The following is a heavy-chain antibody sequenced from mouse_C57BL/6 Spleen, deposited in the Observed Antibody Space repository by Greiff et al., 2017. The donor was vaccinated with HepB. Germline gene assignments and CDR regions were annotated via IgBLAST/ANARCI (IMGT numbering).Heavy chain of an antibody. V-gene: IGHV1-4*01. J-gene: IGHJ2*01. CDR2: INPSSGYT. CDR1: GYTFTSYT. Sequence: VKLMESGAELARPGASVKMSCKASGYTFTSYTMHWVKQRPGQGLEWIGYINPSSGYTKYNQKFKDKATLTADKSSSTAYMQLSSLTSEDSAVYYCARSYDYDGNFDYWGQGTTLTVSS. D-gene: IGHD2-4*01. CDR3: ARSYDYDGNFDY.